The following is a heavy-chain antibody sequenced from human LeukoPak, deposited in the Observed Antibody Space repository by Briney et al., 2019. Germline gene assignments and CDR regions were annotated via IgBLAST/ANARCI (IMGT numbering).Heavy chain of an antibody. CDR2: VNPTDGAT. J-gene: IGHJ1*01. V-gene: IGHV1-2*02. D-gene: IGHD3-22*01. Sequence: GASVKVSGKASGYTFTGYDIHWVRQAPGQGLEWMGWVNPTDGATNYAQKFQGRVTMTTDTATNTAYRELSWLTSDDTAVYYCARPRIESGGYYSAHWGQGTLATVPS. CDR3: ARPRIESGGYYSAH. CDR1: GYTFTGYD.